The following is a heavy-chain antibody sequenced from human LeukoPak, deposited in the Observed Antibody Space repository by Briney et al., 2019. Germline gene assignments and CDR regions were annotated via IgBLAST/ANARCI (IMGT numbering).Heavy chain of an antibody. D-gene: IGHD3-22*01. Sequence: GGSLRLSCAASGFTFSNAWMSWVRQAPGKGLEWVGRIKSNTDGGTIDYAAPVKGRFTISRDDSKSTLFLQMNSLKTEDTAVYSCTTTPYHYDLWGQGTLVTVSS. CDR1: GFTFSNAW. J-gene: IGHJ4*02. CDR2: IKSNTDGGTI. V-gene: IGHV3-15*01. CDR3: TTTPYHYDL.